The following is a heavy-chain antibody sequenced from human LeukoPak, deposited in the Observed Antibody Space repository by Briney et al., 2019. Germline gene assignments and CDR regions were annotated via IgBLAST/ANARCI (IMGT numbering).Heavy chain of an antibody. J-gene: IGHJ6*02. CDR1: GYTFTSYD. CDR2: MNPNSGNT. CDR3: ARVESGDYGDIDHYYYYGMDV. V-gene: IGHV1-18*01. D-gene: IGHD4-17*01. Sequence: GASVKVSCKASGYTFTSYDINWVRQATGQGLEWMGWMNPNSGNTNYAQKLQGRVTMTTDTSTSTAYMELRSLRSDDTAVYYCARVESGDYGDIDHYYYYGMDVWGQGTTVTVSS.